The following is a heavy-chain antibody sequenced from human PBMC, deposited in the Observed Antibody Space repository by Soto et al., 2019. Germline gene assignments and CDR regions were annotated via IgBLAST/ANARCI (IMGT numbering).Heavy chain of an antibody. CDR1: GYTFTSYG. D-gene: IGHD1-1*01. CDR3: ARDSGTNWFDP. J-gene: IGHJ5*02. CDR2: ISAYNGNT. V-gene: IGHV1-18*01. Sequence: ASVKVSCKASGYTFTSYGISLVRQAPGQGLEWMGWISAYNGNTKYSQKFQGRVTITRDTSASTAYMELSSLRSEDTAVYYCARDSGTNWFDPWGQGTLVTVSS.